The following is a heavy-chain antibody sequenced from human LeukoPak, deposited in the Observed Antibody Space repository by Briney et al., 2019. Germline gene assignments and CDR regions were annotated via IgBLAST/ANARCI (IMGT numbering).Heavy chain of an antibody. CDR1: GYTFTSYG. D-gene: IGHD3-3*01. Sequence: GPVKVSCKASGYTFTSYGISWVRQAPGQGLEWMGWISAYNGNTNYAQKLQGRVTMTTDTSTSTAYLELTSLRSDDTAVYYCARDGVGLWSSLKLYYFFYYMDVWGKGTTVTVSS. CDR2: ISAYNGNT. V-gene: IGHV1-18*01. J-gene: IGHJ6*03. CDR3: ARDGVGLWSSLKLYYFFYYMDV.